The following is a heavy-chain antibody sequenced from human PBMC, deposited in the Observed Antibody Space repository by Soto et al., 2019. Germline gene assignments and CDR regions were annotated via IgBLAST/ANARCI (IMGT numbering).Heavy chain of an antibody. Sequence: EVELLESGGGWVQPGGSLRLSCAASGFTFDLHAMHWVRQAPGKGLEWVSVISESGDGTSYADSVKGRFTISRDNSKNTLYRQMNSLRADDTAIYYCAKADCRYIFCRVKDYWGQGTLVTVSS. CDR2: ISESGDGT. CDR3: AKADCRYIFCRVKDY. V-gene: IGHV3-23*01. CDR1: GFTFDLHA. J-gene: IGHJ4*02. D-gene: IGHD1-1*01.